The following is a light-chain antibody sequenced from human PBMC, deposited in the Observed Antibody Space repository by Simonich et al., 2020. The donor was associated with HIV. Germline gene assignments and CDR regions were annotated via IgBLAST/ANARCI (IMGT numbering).Light chain of an antibody. CDR2: LGS. J-gene: IGKJ4*01. CDR3: MQALQTPLT. V-gene: IGKV2-28*01. Sequence: DIVMTQSPLSLPVTPGEPASISCRSSQSLLHSNGYNYLDWYLQKPGQFQQLLIYLGSNRASGVPDRFSGSGSGTNFTLKISRVEAEDVGVYFCMQALQTPLTFGGGTKVEIK. CDR1: QSLLHSNGYNY.